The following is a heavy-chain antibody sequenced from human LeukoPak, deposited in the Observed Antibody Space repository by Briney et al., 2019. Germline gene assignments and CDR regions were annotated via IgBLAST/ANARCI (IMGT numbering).Heavy chain of an antibody. V-gene: IGHV1-69*04. CDR2: IIPILGIA. Sequence: ASVKVSCKASGGTFSSYAISWVRQAPGQGLEWMGRIIPILGIANYAQKFQGRVTITADKPTSTAYMELSSLRSEDTAVYYCARDNRTRGDVWGQGTTVTVSS. J-gene: IGHJ6*02. CDR1: GGTFSSYA. CDR3: ARDNRTRGDV.